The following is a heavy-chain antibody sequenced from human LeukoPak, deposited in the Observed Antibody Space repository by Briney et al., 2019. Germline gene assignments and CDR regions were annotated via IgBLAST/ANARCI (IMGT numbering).Heavy chain of an antibody. CDR2: ISCSGGST. J-gene: IGHJ5*02. CDR3: AKTTQYYDILTGYYPYNWFDP. D-gene: IGHD3-9*01. CDR1: GFTFSSYA. Sequence: QPGGSLRLSCAASGFTFSSYAMSWVRQAPGKGLEWVSAISCSGGSTYYADSVKGRFTISRDNSKNTLYLQMNSLRAEDTAVYYCAKTTQYYDILTGYYPYNWFDPWGQGTLVTVSS. V-gene: IGHV3-23*01.